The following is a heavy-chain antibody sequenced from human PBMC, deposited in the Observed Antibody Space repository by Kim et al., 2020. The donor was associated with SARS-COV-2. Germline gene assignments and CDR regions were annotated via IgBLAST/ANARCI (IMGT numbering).Heavy chain of an antibody. CDR3: ARGVTAGFDY. V-gene: IGHV1-8*01. D-gene: IGHD6-13*01. J-gene: IGHJ4*02. Sequence: ASVKVSCKASGYTFTGYHINWVRQAPGQGLEWMGWMSPTSGETAYSQKFQGRVTMTRNTSITTAYMDLSSLTSEDTAVYYCARGVTAGFDYWGRGPLVTV. CDR1: GYTFTGYH. CDR2: MSPTSGET.